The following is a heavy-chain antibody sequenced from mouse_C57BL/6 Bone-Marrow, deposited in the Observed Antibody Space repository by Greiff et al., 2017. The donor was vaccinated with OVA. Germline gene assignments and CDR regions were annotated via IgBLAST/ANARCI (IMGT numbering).Heavy chain of an antibody. CDR2: IWTGGGT. Sequence: VKVVESGPGLVAPSQSLSITCTVSGFSLTSYAISWVRQPPGKGLEWLGVIWTGGGTNYNSALKSRLSISKDNSKSQVFLKMNSLQTDDTARYYCARNLYGSSGRYYFDYWGQVTTLTVSS. V-gene: IGHV2-9-1*01. D-gene: IGHD1-1*01. CDR1: GFSLTSYA. J-gene: IGHJ2*01. CDR3: ARNLYGSSGRYYFDY.